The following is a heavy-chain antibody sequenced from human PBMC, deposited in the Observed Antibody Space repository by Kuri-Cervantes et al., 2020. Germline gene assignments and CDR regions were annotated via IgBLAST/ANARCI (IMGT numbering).Heavy chain of an antibody. CDR3: AGGRYSSDWLNY. D-gene: IGHD6-19*01. Sequence: SQTLSLTCAVYGGSFSGYYWSWIRQPPGKGLEWIGEINHSGTTNYNPSLKSRVTISVDTSKNHFSLSLTSVTAADTAVYYCAGGRYSSDWLNYWGQGTLVTVSS. CDR2: INHSGTT. V-gene: IGHV4-34*01. J-gene: IGHJ4*02. CDR1: GGSFSGYY.